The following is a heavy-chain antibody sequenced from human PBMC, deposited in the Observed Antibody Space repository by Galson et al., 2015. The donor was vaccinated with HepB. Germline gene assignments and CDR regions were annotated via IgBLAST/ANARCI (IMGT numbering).Heavy chain of an antibody. CDR1: GFTFSSYA. D-gene: IGHD4-17*01. J-gene: IGHJ4*02. CDR3: ASNGDLDY. V-gene: IGHV3-30-3*01. Sequence: SLRLSCAASGFTFSSYAMHWVRQAPGKGLEWVAVISYDGSNKYYADSVKGRFTISRDNSKNTLYLQMNSLRAEDTAVYYCASNGDLDYWGQGTLVTVSS. CDR2: ISYDGSNK.